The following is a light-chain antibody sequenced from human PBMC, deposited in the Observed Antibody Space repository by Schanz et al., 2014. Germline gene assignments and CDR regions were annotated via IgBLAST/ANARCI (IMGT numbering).Light chain of an antibody. CDR3: QQYNIWPPYT. CDR1: QSVDSK. Sequence: EVVMTQSPATLSLSPGERATLSCRASQSVDSKLAWYQQKPGQAPRLLIYGASTRATGIPARFSGSGSGTEFTLTIYSLQSEDFAVYYCQQYNIWPPYTFGQGTRVEI. CDR2: GAS. V-gene: IGKV3-15*01. J-gene: IGKJ2*01.